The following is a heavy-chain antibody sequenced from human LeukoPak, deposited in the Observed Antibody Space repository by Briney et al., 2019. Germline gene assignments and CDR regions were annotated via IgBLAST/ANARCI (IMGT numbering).Heavy chain of an antibody. CDR1: GGSISSTNYL. V-gene: IGHV4-39*07. CDR3: ARDPDFWTGYYYFDY. J-gene: IGHJ4*02. CDR2: ISYTGTT. D-gene: IGHD3/OR15-3a*01. Sequence: SETLSLTCTVSGGSISSTNYLWGWIRQPPGKGLEWIGSISYTGTTYYNPSLKSRVTISVDTSKNQLSLKVSSVTAADTAVFYCARDPDFWTGYYYFDYWGQGTLVTVSS.